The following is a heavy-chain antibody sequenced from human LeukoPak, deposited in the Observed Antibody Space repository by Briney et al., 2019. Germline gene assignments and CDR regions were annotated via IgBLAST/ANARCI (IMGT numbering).Heavy chain of an antibody. J-gene: IGHJ4*02. CDR2: ISASGGST. CDR3: AKEGLFGVVVSYFDY. D-gene: IGHD3-22*01. V-gene: IGHV3-23*01. Sequence: GGSLRLSCAASGFTFSSYAMSWVRQAPRKGLEWVSAISASGGSTYYADSVKGRFTISRDNSKNTLYLQLNSLRAEDTAVYYCAKEGLFGVVVSYFDYWGQGTLVTVSS. CDR1: GFTFSSYA.